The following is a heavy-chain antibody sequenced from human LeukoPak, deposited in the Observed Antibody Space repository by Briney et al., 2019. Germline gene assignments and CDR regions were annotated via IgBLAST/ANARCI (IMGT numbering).Heavy chain of an antibody. CDR2: IKQDGSEK. D-gene: IGHD4-17*01. J-gene: IGHJ5*02. CDR1: GFTFSSYW. CDR3: ARGYGDYKNWFDP. Sequence: GGSLRLSCAASGFTFSSYWMSWVRQAPGKGLEWVANIKQDGSEKYYVDSVKGRFTISRDNAKNSLYLQMNSLRAEDTAVYYCARGYGDYKNWFDPRGQGTLVTVSS. V-gene: IGHV3-7*01.